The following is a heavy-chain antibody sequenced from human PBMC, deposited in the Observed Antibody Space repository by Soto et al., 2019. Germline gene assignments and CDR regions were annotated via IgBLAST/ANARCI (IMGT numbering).Heavy chain of an antibody. CDR2: IWYDGSNK. V-gene: IGHV3-33*01. Sequence: PXGSLLLSCAASGITFSNSGMHWVRQAPGKGLEWVAVIWYDGSNKYYADSVKGRFTISRDNSKNTLYLQMNSLRAEDTAVYYCARSPPTYSPYFYYYGMDVWGQGTTVTVSS. D-gene: IGHD4-4*01. CDR3: ARSPPTYSPYFYYYGMDV. CDR1: GITFSNSG. J-gene: IGHJ6*02.